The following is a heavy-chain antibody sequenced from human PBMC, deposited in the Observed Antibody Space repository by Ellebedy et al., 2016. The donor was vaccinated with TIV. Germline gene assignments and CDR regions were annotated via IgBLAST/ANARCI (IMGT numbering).Heavy chain of an antibody. J-gene: IGHJ5*02. V-gene: IGHV1-24*01. CDR1: GYTLTELS. Sequence: ASVKVSXXVSGYTLTELSMHWVRQAPGKGLEWMGGFDPEDGETIYAQKFQGRVTMTEDTSTDTAYMELSSLRSEDTAVYYCATGLRFGIFNPWGQGTLVTVSS. CDR3: ATGLRFGIFNP. D-gene: IGHD3-3*01. CDR2: FDPEDGET.